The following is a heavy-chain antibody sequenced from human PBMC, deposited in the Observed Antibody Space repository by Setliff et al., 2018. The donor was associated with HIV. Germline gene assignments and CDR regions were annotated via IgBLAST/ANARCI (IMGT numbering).Heavy chain of an antibody. J-gene: IGHJ3*02. V-gene: IGHV1-46*01. CDR2: INPSGGST. CDR1: GYTFTSYY. Sequence: ASVKVSCKASGYTFTSYYMHWVRQAPGQGLEWMGIINPSGGSTSYAQKFQGRVTMTRDTATSTVYMEVSSLRSEDTAVYYCARVRPKNRYYNFWSGYFGAFDIWGQGTMVTVSS. D-gene: IGHD3-3*01. CDR3: ARVRPKNRYYNFWSGYFGAFDI.